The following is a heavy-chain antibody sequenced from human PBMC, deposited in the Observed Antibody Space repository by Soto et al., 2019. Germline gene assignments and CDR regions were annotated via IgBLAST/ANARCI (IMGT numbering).Heavy chain of an antibody. CDR2: IIPIFGTA. CDR1: GGTFSTYA. J-gene: IGHJ4*02. D-gene: IGHD5-18*01. Sequence: QVQLVQSGAEVKKPESSVKVSCKAPGGTFSTYAISWVRQAPGQGLEWMGGIIPIFGTANYAQRFQDRVTSTADESTNTVYMELSSLRSEDTAVYFCASGIQLWLRRINNGYSGWGQGTLVTVSS. CDR3: ASGIQLWLRRINNGYSG. V-gene: IGHV1-69*12.